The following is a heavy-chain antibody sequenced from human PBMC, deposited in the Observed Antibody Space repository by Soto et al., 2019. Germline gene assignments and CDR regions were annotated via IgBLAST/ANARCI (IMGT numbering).Heavy chain of an antibody. J-gene: IGHJ6*02. Sequence: ASVKVSCKASGGTFSSDAISWVRQAPGQGLEWMGGIIPIFGTANYAQKFQGRVTITADESTSTAYMELSSLRSEDTAVYYCARGSIVATIYYGMDVWGQGTTVTVSS. CDR1: GGTFSSDA. CDR2: IIPIFGTA. CDR3: ARGSIVATIYYGMDV. D-gene: IGHD5-12*01. V-gene: IGHV1-69*13.